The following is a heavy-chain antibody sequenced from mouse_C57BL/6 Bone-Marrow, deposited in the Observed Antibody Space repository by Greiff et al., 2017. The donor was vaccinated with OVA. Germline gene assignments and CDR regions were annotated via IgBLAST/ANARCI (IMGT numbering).Heavy chain of an antibody. D-gene: IGHD1-1*01. Sequence: VQLQQSGPGLVQPSQSLSITCTVSGFSLTSYGVHWVRQSPGKGLEWLGVIWSGGSTDYNAAFISRLSISKDNSKSQVFFKMNSLQADDTAIYYCARPPYYSSSYWYFDVWGTGTTVTVSS. V-gene: IGHV2-2*01. J-gene: IGHJ1*03. CDR3: ARPPYYSSSYWYFDV. CDR1: GFSLTSYG. CDR2: IWSGGST.